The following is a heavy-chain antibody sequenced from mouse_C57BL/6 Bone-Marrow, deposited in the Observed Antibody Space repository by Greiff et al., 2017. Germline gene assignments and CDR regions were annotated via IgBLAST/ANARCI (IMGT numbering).Heavy chain of an antibody. J-gene: IGHJ4*01. CDR3: ARKPYLYYAMDY. Sequence: EVQLQESGTVLARPGASVKMSCKASGYSFTDYNMNWVKQSNGKSLEWIGVINPNYGTTSYNQKFKGKATLTVDQSSSTAYMQLNSLTSEDSAVYYCARKPYLYYAMDYWGQGTSGTVSS. CDR2: INPNYGTT. CDR1: GYSFTDYN. V-gene: IGHV1-39*01.